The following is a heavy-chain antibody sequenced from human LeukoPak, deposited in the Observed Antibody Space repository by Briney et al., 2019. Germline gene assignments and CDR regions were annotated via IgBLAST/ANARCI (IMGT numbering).Heavy chain of an antibody. D-gene: IGHD3-22*01. CDR3: ARAGYYYRWFDP. CDR2: IYHSGST. V-gene: IGHV4-30-2*01. CDR1: GGSISSGGYS. J-gene: IGHJ5*02. Sequence: PSETLSLTCAVSGGSISSGGYSWSWIRQPPGKGLEWIGYIYHSGSTNYNPSLKSRVTISVDKSKNHFSLKLTSVTAADTAVYYCARAGYYYRWFDPWGQGTLVIVSS.